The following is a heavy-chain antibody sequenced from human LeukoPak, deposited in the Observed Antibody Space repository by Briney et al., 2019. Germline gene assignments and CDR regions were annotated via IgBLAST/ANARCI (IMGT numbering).Heavy chain of an antibody. CDR3: ARDPRWLTPDCTSTSCYENYFDP. CDR2: IYLIGSA. Sequence: SETLPLTCGVSGYSISSGYQWAWSRQPPGKGLEGIGSIYLIGSAHYNPSLKSRVTISVDTPKNQFSLKLSSVTAADTAVYYCARDPRWLTPDCTSTSCYENYFDPWGQGILVTVSS. J-gene: IGHJ5*02. CDR1: GYSISSGYQ. V-gene: IGHV4-38-2*02. D-gene: IGHD2-2*01.